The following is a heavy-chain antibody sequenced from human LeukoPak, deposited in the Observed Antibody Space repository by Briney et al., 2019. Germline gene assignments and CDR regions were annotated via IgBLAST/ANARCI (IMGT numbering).Heavy chain of an antibody. CDR2: IYTSGST. CDR3: AGVSLEPKDFVVVPAATGVDY. J-gene: IGHJ4*02. CDR1: GGSISSYY. D-gene: IGHD2-2*01. V-gene: IGHV4-4*07. Sequence: SETLSLTCTVSGGSISSYYWNWIRQPAGKGLEWIGRIYTSGSTNYNPSLKSRVTMSVDTSKNQFSLKLSSVTAVDTAVYYCAGVSLEPKDFVVVPAATGVDYWGQGTLVTVSS.